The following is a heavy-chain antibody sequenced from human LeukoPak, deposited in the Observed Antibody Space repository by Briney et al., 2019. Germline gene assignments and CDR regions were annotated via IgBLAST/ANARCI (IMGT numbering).Heavy chain of an antibody. V-gene: IGHV3-30*18. D-gene: IGHD1-14*01. Sequence: PGGSLRLSCAASGFTFSSYAMSWVRQAPGKGLEWVAVISYDGSNKYYADSVKGRFTISRDNSKNTLYLQMNSLRAEDTAVYYCAKDLRPSPPLTQMDVWGQGTTVTVSS. CDR2: ISYDGSNK. CDR3: AKDLRPSPPLTQMDV. CDR1: GFTFSSYA. J-gene: IGHJ6*02.